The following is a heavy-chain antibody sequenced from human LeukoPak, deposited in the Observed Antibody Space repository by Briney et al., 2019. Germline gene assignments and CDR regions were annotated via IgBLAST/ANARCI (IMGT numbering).Heavy chain of an antibody. Sequence: GGSLRLSCAASGFTFSTYWMTWVRQAPGKGLEWVANINQHGSESYYVDSVKGRFIISRDNAKNSLYLHMSSLRGDDMAVYYCARGGLFRYGGTSGDFWGQGTLVTVSS. CDR3: ARGGLFRYGGTSGDF. V-gene: IGHV3-7*01. CDR1: GFTFSTYW. CDR2: INQHGSES. J-gene: IGHJ4*02. D-gene: IGHD4/OR15-4a*01.